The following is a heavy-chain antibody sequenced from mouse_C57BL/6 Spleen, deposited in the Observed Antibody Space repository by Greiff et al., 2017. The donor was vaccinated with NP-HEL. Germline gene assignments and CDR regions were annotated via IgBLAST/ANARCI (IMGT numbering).Heavy chain of an antibody. CDR2: INPKNGGT. J-gene: IGHJ4*01. CDR3: ARWLRRDYYAMDY. CDR1: GYTFTDYK. V-gene: IGHV1-18*01. Sequence: VQLQQSGPELVKPGASVKIPCKASGYTFTDYKMDWVKQSPGKGLEWIGVINPKNGGTNYNKKFKGKATLTVDKSSSTAYMELRSLTSEDTAVYYCARWLRRDYYAMDYWGQGTSVTVSS. D-gene: IGHD2-2*01.